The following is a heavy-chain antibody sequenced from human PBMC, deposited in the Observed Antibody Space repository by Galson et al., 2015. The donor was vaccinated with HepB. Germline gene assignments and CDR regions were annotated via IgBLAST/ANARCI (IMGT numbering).Heavy chain of an antibody. CDR2: ISAYNGNT. CDR3: ARDGCSSTSCYGIWFDP. CDR1: GYTFTSYG. D-gene: IGHD2-2*01. V-gene: IGHV1-18*01. J-gene: IGHJ5*02. Sequence: SVKVSCKASGYTFTSYGISWVRQAPGQGLEWMGWISAYNGNTNYAQKLQGRVTMTTDTSTSTAYMELRSLRSDDTAVYYCARDGCSSTSCYGIWFDPWGQGTLVTVSS.